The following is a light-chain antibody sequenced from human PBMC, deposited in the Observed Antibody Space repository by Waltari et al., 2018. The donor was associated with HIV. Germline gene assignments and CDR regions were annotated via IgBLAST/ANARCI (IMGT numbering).Light chain of an antibody. CDR3: QSHDNKIFYV. CDR2: ANN. CDR1: SGNIASSY. J-gene: IGLJ1*01. V-gene: IGLV6-57*01. Sequence: NFILTQPHSVSESPGKTVTISCTHSSGNIASSYVQWYQQRPGSSPTTVIYANNQRPSGVPDRFSGSIDSSSNSASLTISGLRTEDEADYYCQSHDNKIFYVFGGGTYVTVL.